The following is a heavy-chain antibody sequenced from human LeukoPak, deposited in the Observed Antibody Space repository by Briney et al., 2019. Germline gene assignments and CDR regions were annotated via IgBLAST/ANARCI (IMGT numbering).Heavy chain of an antibody. CDR2: ISSSSSYT. V-gene: IGHV3-11*05. CDR1: GFSFSSYA. Sequence: GGSLRLSCAASGFSFSSYAMSWVRQAPGKGLEWVSYISSSSSYTNYADSVKGRFTISRVNAKNSLYLQMNSLIAEDTAVYYCARVPVTRNPPDPWGQGTLVTVSS. J-gene: IGHJ5*02. CDR3: ARVPVTRNPPDP. D-gene: IGHD2-21*02.